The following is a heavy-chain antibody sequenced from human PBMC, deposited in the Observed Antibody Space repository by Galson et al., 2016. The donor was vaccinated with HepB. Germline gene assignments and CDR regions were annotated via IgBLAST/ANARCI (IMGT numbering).Heavy chain of an antibody. D-gene: IGHD6-25*01. V-gene: IGHV3-11*06. CDR1: GFTFSDFY. Sequence: SLRLSCAASGFTFSDFYMTWIRQAPGKGLEYVSHISHRGSDTNYADSVKGRCTISRDNAKKSLYLQMSSLRAEDTAIYYCARDRTSRAAVDYWGHGTLVTVSS. CDR3: ARDRTSRAAVDY. CDR2: ISHRGSDT. J-gene: IGHJ4*01.